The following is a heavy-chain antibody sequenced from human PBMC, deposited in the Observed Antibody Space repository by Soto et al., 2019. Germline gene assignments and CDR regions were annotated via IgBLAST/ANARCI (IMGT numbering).Heavy chain of an antibody. V-gene: IGHV3-23*01. CDR2: ISGSGGST. CDR1: GFTFSSYA. CDR3: ASPDYDFWSGYPSYYYYYMDV. D-gene: IGHD3-3*01. J-gene: IGHJ6*03. Sequence: PGGSLRLSCAASGFTFSSYAMSWVRQAPGKGLEWVSAISGSGGSTYYADSVKGRFTISRDNSKNTLYLQMNSLRAEDTAVYYCASPDYDFWSGYPSYYYYYMDVWGKGTTVTVSS.